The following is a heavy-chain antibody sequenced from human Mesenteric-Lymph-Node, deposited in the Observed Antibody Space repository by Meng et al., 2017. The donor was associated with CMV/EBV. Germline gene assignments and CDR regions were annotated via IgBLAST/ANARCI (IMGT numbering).Heavy chain of an antibody. CDR2: ISWNSGSI. CDR1: GFTFDDYA. V-gene: IGHV3-9*01. CDR3: ARDGADTAMGYYYYGMDV. D-gene: IGHD5-18*01. Sequence: SLKISCAASGFTFDDYAMHWVRQAPGKGLEWVSGISWNSGSIGYADSVKGRFTISRDIAKNSLFLQMNSLRAEDTAVYYCARDGADTAMGYYYYGMDVWGQGTTVTVSS. J-gene: IGHJ6*02.